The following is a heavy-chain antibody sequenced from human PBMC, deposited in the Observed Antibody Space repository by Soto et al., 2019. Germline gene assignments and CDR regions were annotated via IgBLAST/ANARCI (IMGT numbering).Heavy chain of an antibody. V-gene: IGHV5-51*01. Sequence: PGESLKISCKGSGYSFTSYWLGWVRQMPGKGRSRMGIIYACDSDNRYNPYFLGQVTNSADKSIRTDYLQWSRLKASDTAMYYCASLCKDFWSGYYTPAHDIWGQGTMVTVSS. CDR3: ASLCKDFWSGYYTPAHDI. D-gene: IGHD3-3*01. CDR1: GYSFTSYW. CDR2: IYACDSDN. J-gene: IGHJ3*02.